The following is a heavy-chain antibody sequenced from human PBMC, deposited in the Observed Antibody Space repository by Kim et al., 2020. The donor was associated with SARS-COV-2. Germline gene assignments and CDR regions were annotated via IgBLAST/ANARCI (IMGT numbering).Heavy chain of an antibody. J-gene: IGHJ4*02. CDR1: GGSISSSSYY. CDR3: ASNTDTYYDYVWGHRGGYFDY. V-gene: IGHV4-39*01. D-gene: IGHD3-16*01. CDR2: IYYSGST. Sequence: SETLSLTCTVSGGSISSSSYYWGWIRQPPGKGLEWIGSIYYSGSTYYNPSLKSRVTISVDTSKNQFSLKLSSVTAADTAVYYCASNTDTYYDYVWGHRGGYFDYWGQGTLVTVSS.